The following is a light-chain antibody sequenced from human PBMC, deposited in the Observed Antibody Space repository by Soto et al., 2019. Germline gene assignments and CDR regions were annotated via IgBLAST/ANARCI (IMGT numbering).Light chain of an antibody. CDR2: KAS. V-gene: IGKV1-5*03. CDR1: QSISSW. Sequence: MEIARSDYGLSQSVGDGASRASGASQSISSWLAWYQQKPGKAPKLLIYKASTLKSGVPSRFSGSGSGTEFTLTISSLQPDEFATYFCQHYNSDSETFGEGTKVDIK. J-gene: IGKJ1*01. CDR3: QHYNSDSET.